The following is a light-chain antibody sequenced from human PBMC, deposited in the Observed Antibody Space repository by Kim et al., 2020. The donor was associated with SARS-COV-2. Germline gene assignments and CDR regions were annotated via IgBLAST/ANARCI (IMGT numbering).Light chain of an antibody. CDR1: QGISNS. V-gene: IGKV1-27*01. J-gene: IGKJ1*01. CDR2: AAS. Sequence: SSVGDRVTITCRASQGISNSLAWYQQEPGNAPMLLIYAASTLRSGVPSRCSGSGSGTDFTLTISSLQPEDVATYYCQKCVSAPLTFGQGTKVDIK. CDR3: QKCVSAPLT.